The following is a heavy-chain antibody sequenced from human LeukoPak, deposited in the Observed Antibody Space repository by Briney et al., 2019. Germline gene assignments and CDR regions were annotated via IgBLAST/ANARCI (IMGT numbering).Heavy chain of an antibody. J-gene: IGHJ4*02. Sequence: SETLSLTCTVSGGSISSYYWSWIRQPPGKGLEWLGYIYYSGSTNYNPSLKSRVTISVDTSKNQFSLRLSSVTAADTAVYYCARVSGSIAVAGTLDYWGQGTWSPSPQ. CDR1: GGSISSYY. CDR3: ARVSGSIAVAGTLDY. CDR2: IYYSGST. V-gene: IGHV4-59*01. D-gene: IGHD6-19*01.